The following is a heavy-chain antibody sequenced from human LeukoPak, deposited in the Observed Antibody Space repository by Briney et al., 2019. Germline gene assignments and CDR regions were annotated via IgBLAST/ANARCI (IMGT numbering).Heavy chain of an antibody. CDR1: GFTFSTYW. CDR2: INGDGSTT. Sequence: AGGSLRLSCTASGFTFSTYWINWVRQSPGKGLVWVALINGDGSTTTHVDSVKGRFTISRDNAKNTAYLQMNSLRDEDTAVYFCARDYAGSPDYWGQGTLVTVSA. J-gene: IGHJ4*02. V-gene: IGHV3-74*03. D-gene: IGHD3-10*01. CDR3: ARDYAGSPDY.